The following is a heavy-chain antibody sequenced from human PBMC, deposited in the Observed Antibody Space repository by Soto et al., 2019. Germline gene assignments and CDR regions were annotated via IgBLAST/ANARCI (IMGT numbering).Heavy chain of an antibody. D-gene: IGHD2-2*01. CDR1: GFIFSNYA. V-gene: IGHV3-23*01. CDR2: ISGSGGST. CDR3: AKKSTDSSGYFGF. Sequence: EVWLLESGGGVVQPGGSLRLSCAASGFIFSNYAMTWVRQAPGKGLEWVSGISGSGGSTYNADSVKGRFTISRDNSKNTMYMQMNSLRVEDTAEYDCAKKSTDSSGYFGFWGQGTLVTVSS. J-gene: IGHJ4*02.